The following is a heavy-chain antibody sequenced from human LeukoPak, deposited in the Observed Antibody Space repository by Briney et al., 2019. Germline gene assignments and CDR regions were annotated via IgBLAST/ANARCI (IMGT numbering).Heavy chain of an antibody. CDR3: ARVQVGYDSSGYYYDWFDP. Sequence: PSETLSLTCAVYGGSFSGYYWSWIRQPPGKGLEWIGEINHSGSTNYNPSLKSRVTISVDTSKNQFSLKLSSVTAADTAVYYCARVQVGYDSSGYYYDWFDPWGQGTLVTVSS. V-gene: IGHV4-34*01. D-gene: IGHD3-22*01. J-gene: IGHJ5*02. CDR1: GGSFSGYY. CDR2: INHSGST.